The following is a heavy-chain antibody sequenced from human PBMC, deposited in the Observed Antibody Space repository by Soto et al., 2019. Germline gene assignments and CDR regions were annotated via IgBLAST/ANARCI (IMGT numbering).Heavy chain of an antibody. CDR2: IIPIFGTA. Sequence: SVKVSCKASGGTFSSYAISWVRQAPGQGLEWMGGIIPIFGTANYAQKFQGRVTITADKSTSTAYMELSSLRSEDTAVYYCARAVFSIAAAGTGNYYGMDVWGQGTTVTVSS. CDR3: ARAVFSIAAAGTGNYYGMDV. V-gene: IGHV1-69*06. J-gene: IGHJ6*02. D-gene: IGHD6-13*01. CDR1: GGTFSSYA.